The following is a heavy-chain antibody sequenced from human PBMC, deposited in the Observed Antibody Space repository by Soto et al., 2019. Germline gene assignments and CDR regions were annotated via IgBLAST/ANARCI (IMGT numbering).Heavy chain of an antibody. J-gene: IGHJ6*02. D-gene: IGHD2-15*01. CDR1: GGSISSGEYY. CDR2: ISYSGST. V-gene: IGHV4-30-4*01. CDR3: ATTSLSWYGPSNDYCGMGG. Sequence: PSETLSLTCTVSGGSISSGEYYWTWIRQPPGKGLEWIGYISYSGSTHYSPSLKSRVSITVDTSKNQFSLNLGSVSAEDTAVYYCATTSLSWYGPSNDYCGMGGWCLGTMV.